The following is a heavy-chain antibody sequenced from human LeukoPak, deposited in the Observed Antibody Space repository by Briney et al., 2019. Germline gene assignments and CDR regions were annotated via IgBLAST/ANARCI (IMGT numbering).Heavy chain of an antibody. D-gene: IGHD5-12*01. V-gene: IGHV3-23*01. Sequence: GGSLRLSCAASGFTFSSYAMSWVRQAPGKGLEWVSAISGSGGSTYYADSVKGRFTISRDNSKNTLYLQMNSLRAEDTAVYYCARDGNSGYDLAVWGQGTTVTVSS. CDR3: ARDGNSGYDLAV. CDR2: ISGSGGST. CDR1: GFTFSSYA. J-gene: IGHJ6*02.